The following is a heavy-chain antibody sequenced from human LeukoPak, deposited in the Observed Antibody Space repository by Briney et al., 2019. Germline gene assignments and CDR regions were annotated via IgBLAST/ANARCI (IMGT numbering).Heavy chain of an antibody. CDR2: INHSGST. J-gene: IGHJ4*02. CDR3: ARGRGAAAGSKNNYFDY. D-gene: IGHD6-13*01. CDR1: GGSFSGYY. Sequence: PSETLSLTCAVYGGSFSGYYWSWIRQPPGKGLEWIGEINHSGSTNYNPSLKSRVTISVDTSKNQFSLKLSFVTAADTAVYYCARGRGAAAGSKNNYFDYWGQGTLVTVSS. V-gene: IGHV4-34*01.